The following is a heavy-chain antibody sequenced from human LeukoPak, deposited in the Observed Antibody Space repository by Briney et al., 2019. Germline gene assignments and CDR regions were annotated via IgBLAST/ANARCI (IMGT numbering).Heavy chain of an antibody. V-gene: IGHV4-31*03. CDR2: IYYSGST. CDR3: ARSGSNWLWTESDY. D-gene: IGHD1-1*01. J-gene: IGHJ4*02. Sequence: PSETLSLTCTVSGGSISSGGYYWSWIRQHPGKGLEWIGYIYYSGSTYYNPSLKSRVTISVDTSKNQFSLKLSSVTAADTAVYYCARSGSNWLWTESDYWGQGTLVTVSS. CDR1: GGSISSGGYY.